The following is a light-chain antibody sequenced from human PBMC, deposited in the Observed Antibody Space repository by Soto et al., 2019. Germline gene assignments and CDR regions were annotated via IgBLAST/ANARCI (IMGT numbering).Light chain of an antibody. CDR2: DAS. V-gene: IGKV3-11*01. CDR3: QQRSNWPLIT. J-gene: IGKJ5*01. Sequence: EIVLTQSPATLSLSPGDRATLSCRASQRVSTFLAWYQQKPGQAPRLLIYDASNRATGIPARFSGSGSGTDFTLTISSLEPEDFAVYYCQQRSNWPLITFGQGTRLEIK. CDR1: QRVSTF.